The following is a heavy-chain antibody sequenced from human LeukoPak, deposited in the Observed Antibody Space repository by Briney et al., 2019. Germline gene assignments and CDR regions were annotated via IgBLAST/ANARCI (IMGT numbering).Heavy chain of an antibody. CDR3: ATLRSGYYYYYYYMDV. J-gene: IGHJ6*03. CDR1: GGTFSSYA. D-gene: IGHD3-22*01. Sequence: SVNVSCTASGGTFSSYAISWVRQAPGQGLEWMGGIIPIFGTANYAQKFQGRVTITTDESTSTAYMELSSLRSEDTAVYYCATLRSGYYYYYYYMDVWGKGTTVTVSS. CDR2: IIPIFGTA. V-gene: IGHV1-69*05.